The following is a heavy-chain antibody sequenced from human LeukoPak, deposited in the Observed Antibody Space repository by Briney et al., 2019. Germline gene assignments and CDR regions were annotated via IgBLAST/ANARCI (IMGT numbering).Heavy chain of an antibody. CDR1: GGTFSSYA. D-gene: IGHD1-26*01. J-gene: IGHJ4*02. CDR2: IIPIFGTA. V-gene: IGHV1-69*13. CDR3: ASELVGATIPNHLDY. Sequence: GASVKVSCKASGGTFSSYAISWVRQAPGQGLEWMGGIIPIFGTANYAQKFQGRVTITADESTSTAYMELSSLRSEDTAVYYCASELVGATIPNHLDYWGQGTLVTVSS.